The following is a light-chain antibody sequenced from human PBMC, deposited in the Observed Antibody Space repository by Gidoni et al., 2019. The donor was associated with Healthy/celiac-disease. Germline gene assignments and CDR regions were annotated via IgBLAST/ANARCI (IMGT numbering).Light chain of an antibody. CDR1: QGISSA. V-gene: IGKV1-13*02. CDR2: DAS. Sequence: AIQLTQSPSSLSASVGDRVTITCRASQGISSALAWYQQKPGKAPKLLIYDASSLESGVPSRFSGSGSGTDFTLTISSLQPEYFATYYCQQFNSYPITFGQXTRLEIK. J-gene: IGKJ5*01. CDR3: QQFNSYPIT.